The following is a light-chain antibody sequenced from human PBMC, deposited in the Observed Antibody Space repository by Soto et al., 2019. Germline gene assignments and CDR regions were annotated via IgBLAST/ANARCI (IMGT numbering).Light chain of an antibody. CDR2: DVI. CDR1: SSDIGAYNY. J-gene: IGLJ1*01. CDR3: CSYTHSSTHV. Sequence: QSVLTQPTSVSGSRGRSITISCTGSSSDIGAYNYVSWFQQHPGKVPKMIIYDVIKRPSGVSARFSGSKSGNTASLTISGLQLEDEADYYGCSYTHSSTHVFGTGTKVTVL. V-gene: IGLV2-14*01.